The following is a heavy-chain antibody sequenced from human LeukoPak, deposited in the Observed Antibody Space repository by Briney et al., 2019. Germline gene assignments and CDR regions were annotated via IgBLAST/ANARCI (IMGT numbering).Heavy chain of an antibody. Sequence: ASVKVSCKASGYTFTSYDINWVRQATGQGLEWMGWMNPNSGNTGYAQKFQGRVTMTRNTSISTAYMELSSLRSEDTAVYYCARDRATVTTSPYGMDVWGQGTTVTVSS. J-gene: IGHJ6*02. CDR1: GYTFTSYD. CDR3: ARDRATVTTSPYGMDV. D-gene: IGHD4-17*01. CDR2: MNPNSGNT. V-gene: IGHV1-8*01.